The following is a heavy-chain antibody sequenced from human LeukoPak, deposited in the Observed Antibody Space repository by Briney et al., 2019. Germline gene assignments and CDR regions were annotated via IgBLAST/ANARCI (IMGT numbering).Heavy chain of an antibody. V-gene: IGHV1-69*01. Sequence: ASVKVSCKAPGGTFSSYAISWVRQAPGQGLEWMGGIIPSCGTANYAQKFQGRVTITADESTSTAYMELSSMRSEDTAVYYCAREVGAGYCSSTSCQKRHNWFDPWGQGTLVTVSS. CDR1: GGTFSSYA. J-gene: IGHJ5*02. CDR3: AREVGAGYCSSTSCQKRHNWFDP. CDR2: IIPSCGTA. D-gene: IGHD2-2*01.